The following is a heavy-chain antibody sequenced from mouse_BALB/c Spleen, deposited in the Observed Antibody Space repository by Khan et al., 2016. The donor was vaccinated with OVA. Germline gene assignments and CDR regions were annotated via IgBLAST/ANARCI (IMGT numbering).Heavy chain of an antibody. CDR3: ARTPYFSYGMVH. CDR1: GYTSTNYG. V-gene: IGHV9-3-1*01. Sequence: QIQLVQSGPELKKPGETVKISCKASGYTSTNYGLNWVKQAPGKGLKWMGLINTYTGEPTYADDFKGRFAFSLETSARTAYLQINNLTNEATATNFGARTPYFSYGMVHWGQGTSVTVSS. CDR2: INTYTGEP. J-gene: IGHJ4*01. D-gene: IGHD2-10*01.